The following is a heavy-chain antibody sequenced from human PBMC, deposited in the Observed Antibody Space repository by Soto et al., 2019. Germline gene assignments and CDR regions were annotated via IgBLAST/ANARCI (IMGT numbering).Heavy chain of an antibody. CDR2: IDPSDSYT. J-gene: IGHJ6*02. V-gene: IGHV5-10-1*01. CDR1: GYSFTSYW. CDR3: ARQRYSSSWYSNYYYGMDV. Sequence: SGESLKISCKGSGYSFTSYWISWVRQMPGKGLEWMGRIDPSDSYTNYSPSFQGHVTISADKSISTAYLQWSSLKASDTAMYYCARQRYSSSWYSNYYYGMDVWGQGTAVTVSS. D-gene: IGHD6-13*01.